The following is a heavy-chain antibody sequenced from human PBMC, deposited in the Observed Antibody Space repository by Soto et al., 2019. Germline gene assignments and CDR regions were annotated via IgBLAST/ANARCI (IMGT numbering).Heavy chain of an antibody. CDR1: GGSISSSSYY. CDR3: ARGGYYYYGMDV. CDR2: IYYSGST. V-gene: IGHV4-39*01. Sequence: SETLSLTCTVSGGSISSSSYYWGWIRQPPGKGLEWIGSIYYSGSTYYNPSLKSRVTISVDTSKNQFSLKLSSVTAADTAVYYCARGGYYYYGMDVWGQGTTVTVSS. D-gene: IGHD3-16*01. J-gene: IGHJ6*02.